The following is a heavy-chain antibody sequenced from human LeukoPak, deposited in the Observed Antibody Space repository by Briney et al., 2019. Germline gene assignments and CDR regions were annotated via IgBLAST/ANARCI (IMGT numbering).Heavy chain of an antibody. CDR2: LHSDGNT. D-gene: IGHD1-14*01. CDR1: GFTVITND. V-gene: IGHV3-53*01. CDR3: ARGVEPLAANTLAY. J-gene: IGHJ4*02. Sequence: GGSLRHSCAASGFTVITNDMTWVRQAPGKGLEWVSVLHSDGNTKYADSVQGRFTISRDNSKNTLYLEMNSLSPDDTAVYYCARGVEPLAANTLAYSGEGTLVTVSS.